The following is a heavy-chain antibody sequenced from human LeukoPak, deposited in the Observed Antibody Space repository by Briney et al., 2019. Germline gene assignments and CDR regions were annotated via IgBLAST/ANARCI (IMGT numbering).Heavy chain of an antibody. J-gene: IGHJ4*02. D-gene: IGHD6-13*01. CDR2: IYYSGNT. CDR3: ARFTQQLEAGMDY. V-gene: IGHV4-59*11. Sequence: PSETLSLTCTASGCSISSHYWSWIRQPPGKGLEWIGYIYYSGNTNYNPSLKSRVTISVDTSKNQFSLKLSSVTAADTAVYYCARFTQQLEAGMDYWGQGTLVTVSS. CDR1: GCSISSHY.